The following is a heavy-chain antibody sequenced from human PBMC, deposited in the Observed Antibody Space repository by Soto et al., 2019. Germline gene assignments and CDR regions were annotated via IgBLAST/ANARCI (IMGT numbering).Heavy chain of an antibody. J-gene: IGHJ3*02. D-gene: IGHD3-22*01. CDR2: IIPIFGTA. Sequence: GASVKVSCKASGGTFSSYAISWVRQAPGQGLEWMGGIIPIFGTANYAQKFQGRVTITADESTSTAYMELSSLRSEDTAVYYCARDQRYYYDSSGYYSLDAFDTWGQGTMVTVSS. CDR1: GGTFSSYA. CDR3: ARDQRYYYDSSGYYSLDAFDT. V-gene: IGHV1-69*13.